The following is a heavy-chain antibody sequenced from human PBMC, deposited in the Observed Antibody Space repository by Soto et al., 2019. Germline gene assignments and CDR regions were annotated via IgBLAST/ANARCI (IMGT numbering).Heavy chain of an antibody. CDR3: AKDQRGYSSTARIDY. CDR1: GFTFSSYA. V-gene: IGHV3-23*01. Sequence: EVQLLESGGDLVQPGGSLRLSCAASGFTFSSYAMSWVRQAPGKGLEWVSSISGSGGSTYYADSVKGRFTISRDNSENTLYLQMNSLRAEDTAVYYCAKDQRGYSSTARIDYWGQGTLVTVSS. CDR2: ISGSGGST. D-gene: IGHD6-13*01. J-gene: IGHJ4*02.